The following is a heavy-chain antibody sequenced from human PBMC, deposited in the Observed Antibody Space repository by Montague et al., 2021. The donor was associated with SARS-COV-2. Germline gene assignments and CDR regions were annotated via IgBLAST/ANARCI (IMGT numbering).Heavy chain of an antibody. CDR1: GDSIGSGSYY. CDR3: ARAPDDYGTFGY. J-gene: IGHJ4*02. Sequence: TLSLTCSVSGDSIGSGSYYWSWIRRAAGEGLEWIGRIYTSGRTDYNPSLINRVIISLDTSKNQFSLKLSSLTTADTGVYDCARAPDDYGTFGYWGQGSPVSVSS. D-gene: IGHD4-17*01. CDR2: IYTSGRT. V-gene: IGHV4-61*02.